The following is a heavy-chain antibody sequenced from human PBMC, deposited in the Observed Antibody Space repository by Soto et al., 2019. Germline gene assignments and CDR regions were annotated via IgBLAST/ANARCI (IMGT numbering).Heavy chain of an antibody. CDR3: ARPQNDILTDSYTNFFDS. Sequence: VQLLQSGAEVKKPGASVKVSCKASGYTFTHYGITWLRQAPGQGPEWMGWISAYNGNRDYAQNLQDRVTMTTDTSTSTAYMELRSLRSDDTAVYYCARPQNDILTDSYTNFFDSWGQGTLVTVSS. J-gene: IGHJ5*01. CDR2: ISAYNGNR. CDR1: GYTFTHYG. V-gene: IGHV1-18*01. D-gene: IGHD3-9*01.